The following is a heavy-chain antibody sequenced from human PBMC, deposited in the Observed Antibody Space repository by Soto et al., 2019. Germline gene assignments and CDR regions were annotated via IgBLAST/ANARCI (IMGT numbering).Heavy chain of an antibody. D-gene: IGHD2-15*01. CDR3: VRDDMWAFDF. CDR1: GFSFSNYA. CDR2: ISIGSGSI. V-gene: IGHV3-48*02. J-gene: IGHJ3*01. Sequence: EVQLVESGGGLVQPGGSRRVSCAASGFSFSNYAMNWVRQAPGKGLEWVSYISIGSGSIFYADSVKGRFTISRDDAKTSLYMQMNTLRDEDTAVYYFVRDDMWAFDFWGQGTMVTVSS.